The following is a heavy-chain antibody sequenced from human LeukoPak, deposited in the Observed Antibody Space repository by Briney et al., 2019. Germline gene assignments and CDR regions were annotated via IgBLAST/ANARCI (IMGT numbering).Heavy chain of an antibody. D-gene: IGHD3-22*01. CDR3: TSLRDSSGYYYEGDAFDI. J-gene: IGHJ3*02. CDR1: GFTFGDYA. V-gene: IGHV3-49*04. Sequence: AARSLRFSCATSGFTFGDYAMSWVRQAPGKGLEWVGFIRSKAYGGTTKYAASVKGRFTISRDDSKSIAYLQMNSLKTEDTAVYYCTSLRDSSGYYYEGDAFDIWGQGTMVTVSS. CDR2: IRSKAYGGTT.